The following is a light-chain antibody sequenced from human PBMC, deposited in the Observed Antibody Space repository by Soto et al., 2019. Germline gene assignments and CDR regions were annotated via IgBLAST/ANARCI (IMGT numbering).Light chain of an antibody. V-gene: IGKV1-5*01. CDR2: NAS. CDR3: QQYGSSSPWT. J-gene: IGKJ1*01. CDR1: QSISSW. Sequence: DIQMTQSPSTLSSSVGDRVTITCRASQSISSWLAWYQQKPGKAPRLLIYNASSVESGLPSRFSGSGSGTDFTITISSLQPDDFAVYYCQQYGSSSPWTFGQGTKVEIK.